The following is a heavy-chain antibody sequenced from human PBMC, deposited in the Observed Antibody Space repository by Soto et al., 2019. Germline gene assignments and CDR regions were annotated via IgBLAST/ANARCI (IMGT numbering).Heavy chain of an antibody. V-gene: IGHV1-18*01. CDR1: GYTFTSYG. Sequence: ASVKVSCKASGYTFTSYGISWVRQAPGQGLEWMGWISAYNGNTNYAQKLQGRVTMTTDTSTSTAYMELRSLRSDDTAVYYCPRDGYYDILTGRAFDIWGQGTMVTVSS. D-gene: IGHD3-9*01. CDR3: PRDGYYDILTGRAFDI. CDR2: ISAYNGNT. J-gene: IGHJ3*02.